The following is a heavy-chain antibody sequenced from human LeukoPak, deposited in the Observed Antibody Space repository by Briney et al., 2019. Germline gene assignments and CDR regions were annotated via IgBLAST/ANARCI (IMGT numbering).Heavy chain of an antibody. J-gene: IGHJ6*02. V-gene: IGHV3-33*08. CDR3: ARYCTNGVCVHHHGMDV. CDR1: GFTFSSYG. CDR2: IWYDGSNK. D-gene: IGHD2-8*01. Sequence: PGGSLRLSCAASGFTFSSYGMHWVRQAPGKGLEWVAVIWYDGSNKYYADSVKGRFTISRDNSKNTLYLQMNSLRAEDTAVYYCARYCTNGVCVHHHGMDVWGQGTTVTVSS.